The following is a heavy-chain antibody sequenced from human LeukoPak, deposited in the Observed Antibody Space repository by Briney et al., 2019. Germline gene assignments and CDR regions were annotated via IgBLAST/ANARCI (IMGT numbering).Heavy chain of an antibody. D-gene: IGHD3-9*01. V-gene: IGHV1-2*04. J-gene: IGHJ4*02. CDR3: ARGGLGEYYDISTGYYPYYSDY. CDR2: INPNSGST. CDR1: GYTFTGYD. Sequence: ASVKVSCKASGYTFTGYDMHWVRQAPGQGLEWMGWINPNSGSTNYAQKFQGWVTMTTDTSISTAYVELSRLRSDDTAVYYCARGGLGEYYDISTGYYPYYSDYWGQGTLVTVSS.